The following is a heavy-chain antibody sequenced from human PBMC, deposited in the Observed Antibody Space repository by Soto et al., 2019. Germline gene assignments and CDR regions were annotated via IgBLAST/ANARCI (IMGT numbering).Heavy chain of an antibody. CDR2: INGDDGRT. CDR1: GYTKSVDL. D-gene: IGHD2-2*01. J-gene: IGHJ6*02. CDR3: ARDRGVRVPAASFYFYFGMDV. Sequence: SLKLACKGSGYTKSVDLVDCGRHANRQKLEWMGWINGDDGRTRYSQNFQGRVTFTRDTSAKTAYMEVGSLRFEDTAVYYCARDRGVRVPAASFYFYFGMDVWGQGTTVTVSS. V-gene: IGHV1-3*01.